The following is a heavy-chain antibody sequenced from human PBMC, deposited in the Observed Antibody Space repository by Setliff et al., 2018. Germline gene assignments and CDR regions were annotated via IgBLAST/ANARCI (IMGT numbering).Heavy chain of an antibody. CDR1: GASFSGTY. D-gene: IGHD3-22*01. J-gene: IGHJ4*02. V-gene: IGHV4-34*01. Sequence: LSLTCAVYGASFSGTYCSWIRQSPGKGLEWIGEINHTGSPNWIGEINHSGSPNYNPSLKSRVTMSVDTSKNQFSLKLTSVTAADTAAYYCRVWVDMIEVDSWAQGTLVTVSS. CDR2: INHSGSP. CDR3: RVWVDMIEVDS.